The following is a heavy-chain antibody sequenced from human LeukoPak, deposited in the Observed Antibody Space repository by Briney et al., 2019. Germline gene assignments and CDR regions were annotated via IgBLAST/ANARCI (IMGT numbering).Heavy chain of an antibody. D-gene: IGHD6-13*01. CDR2: IYYSGST. V-gene: IGHV4-31*03. J-gene: IGHJ4*02. CDR1: GGSISSGGYS. CDR3: AREGVAAAGTLYYFDY. Sequence: PSETLSLTCTVSGGSISSGGYSWSWIRQHPGKGLEWIGYIYYSGSTYYNPSLKSRVTISVDTSKNQFSLKLSSVTAADTAVYYCAREGVAAAGTLYYFDYWGQGTLVTVSS.